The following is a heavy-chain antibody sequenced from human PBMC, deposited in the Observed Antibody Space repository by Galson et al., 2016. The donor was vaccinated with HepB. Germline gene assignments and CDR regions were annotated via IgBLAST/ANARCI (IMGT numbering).Heavy chain of an antibody. Sequence: TLSLTCTVSGGSISNGDYYWSWIRQRPGKGLEWIGYLSGATYYNPALKSRLTISLDTSKNQFSLDLTSVTAADTAVYYCATGGPPLGIVSKSVFDIWGRGTGVTGSS. V-gene: IGHV4-31*03. CDR3: ATGGPPLGIVSKSVFDI. J-gene: IGHJ3*02. CDR1: GGSISNGDYY. CDR2: LSGAT. D-gene: IGHD5/OR15-5a*01.